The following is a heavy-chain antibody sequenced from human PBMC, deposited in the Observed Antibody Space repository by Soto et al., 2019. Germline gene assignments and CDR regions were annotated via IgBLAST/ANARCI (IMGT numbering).Heavy chain of an antibody. Sequence: EVQVLESGGGLVQPGGSLRLSRAASGFTFSSYAMGWVRQAPGKGLEWVSAISGSGGSRYYGDSVKGRFTISRDNSKNTVSLQMNNLRAEDTAVYYCAKDLRAYFDAFDIWGQGTMVTVSS. CDR3: AKDLRAYFDAFDI. CDR1: GFTFSSYA. V-gene: IGHV3-23*01. D-gene: IGHD2-8*01. J-gene: IGHJ3*02. CDR2: ISGSGGSR.